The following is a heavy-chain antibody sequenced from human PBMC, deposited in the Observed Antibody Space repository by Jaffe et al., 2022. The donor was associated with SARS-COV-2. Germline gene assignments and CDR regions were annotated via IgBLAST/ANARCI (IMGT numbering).Heavy chain of an antibody. CDR3: ARRRDSYAFDY. V-gene: IGHV1-46*01. CDR2: IDPGAGST. CDR1: GYTFTDFY. D-gene: IGHD5-18*01. Sequence: QVQLVQSGAEVQKPGASVKLSCKTSGYTFTDFYIHWVRQAPGQGLEWLGIIDPGAGSTTYAQNFQGRVSMSRDKSTSTVYMELSGLRFEDTAIYYCARRRDSYAFDYWGQGTLVTVSS. J-gene: IGHJ4*02.